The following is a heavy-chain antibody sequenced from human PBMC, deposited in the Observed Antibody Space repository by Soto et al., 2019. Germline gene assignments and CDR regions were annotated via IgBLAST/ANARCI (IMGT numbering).Heavy chain of an antibody. J-gene: IGHJ4*02. CDR1: GFTFSYFY. Sequence: QVQLVESGGGLVKPGGSLRLSCAASGFTFSYFYMSWIRQAPGKGLEWISYISSGSTNIFYADSVKGRFTVSRDNAKNLVYLQRDSVRAEDTAVYYCARDRNAAGADYWCQATLVTVSS. V-gene: IGHV3-11*01. CDR3: ARDRNAAGADY. CDR2: ISSGSTNI. D-gene: IGHD1-1*01.